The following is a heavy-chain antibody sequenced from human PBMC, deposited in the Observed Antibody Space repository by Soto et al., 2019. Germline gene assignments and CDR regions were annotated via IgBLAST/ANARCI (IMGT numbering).Heavy chain of an antibody. D-gene: IGHD6-6*01. CDR2: ISYDGSNK. V-gene: IGHV3-30*18. Sequence: QVQLVESGGGVVQPGRSLSLSCAASGFTFSSYGMHWVRQAPGKGLEWVAVISYDGSNKYYADSVKGRFTISRDNSKNTLYLQMNSLRAEDTAVYYCAKDARGVVLRSSPRRGYGMDVWGQGTTVTVSS. CDR3: AKDARGVVLRSSPRRGYGMDV. CDR1: GFTFSSYG. J-gene: IGHJ6*02.